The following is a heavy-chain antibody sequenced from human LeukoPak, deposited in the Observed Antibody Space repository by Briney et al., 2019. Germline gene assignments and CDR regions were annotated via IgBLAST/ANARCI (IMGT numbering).Heavy chain of an antibody. J-gene: IGHJ6*02. D-gene: IGHD6-6*01. Sequence: PGRSLRLSCAASGFTFSSYAMHWVRQAPGKGLEWVAVISYDGSNKYYADSVKGRFTISRDNSKNTLYLQMNSLRAEDTAVYYCPRGGSSAAYYYYGMDVWGQGTTVTVSS. V-gene: IGHV3-30*04. CDR2: ISYDGSNK. CDR1: GFTFSSYA. CDR3: PRGGSSAAYYYYGMDV.